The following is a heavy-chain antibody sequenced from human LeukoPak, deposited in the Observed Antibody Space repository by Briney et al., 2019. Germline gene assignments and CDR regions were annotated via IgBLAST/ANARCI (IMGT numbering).Heavy chain of an antibody. CDR1: GDSVSSNSAA. V-gene: IGHV6-1*01. J-gene: IGHJ5*02. CDR2: TYYRSKWYD. CDR3: ARSTDWPPNGWFDP. Sequence: SQTLSLTCAISGDSVSSNSAAWNWIRQSPSRGLEWLGRTYYRSKWYDDYAVSVKSRIRINPDTSKNQFSLQLDSVTPEDTAVYYCARSTDWPPNGWFDPWGQGTLVTVSS. D-gene: IGHD3-9*01.